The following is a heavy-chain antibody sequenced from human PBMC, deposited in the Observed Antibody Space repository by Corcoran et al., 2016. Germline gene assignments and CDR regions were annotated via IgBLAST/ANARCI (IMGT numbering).Heavy chain of an antibody. J-gene: IGHJ6*02. CDR2: IYHSGST. CDR1: GYSISSGYY. V-gene: IGHV4-38-2*02. Sequence: QVQLQESGPGLVKPSETLSLTCTVSGYSISSGYYWGWIRQPPGKGLEWIGSIYHSGSTYYNPSLKSRGTISVDTSKNQFSLKLSSVTAADTAVYYCARDQDGSGYGMDVWGQGTTVTVSS. CDR3: ARDQDGSGYGMDV. D-gene: IGHD3-10*01.